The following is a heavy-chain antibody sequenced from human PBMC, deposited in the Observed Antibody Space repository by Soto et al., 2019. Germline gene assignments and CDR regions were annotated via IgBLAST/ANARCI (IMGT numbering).Heavy chain of an antibody. CDR3: AGSGSYFPYYGMDV. D-gene: IGHD3-10*01. Sequence: SETLSLTCTVSGGSISSSSYYWGWIRQPPGKGLEWIGSIYYSGSTYYNPSLKSRVTISVDTSKNQFSLKLSSVTAADTAVYYCAGSGSYFPYYGMDVWGQGTTVTVPS. CDR2: IYYSGST. CDR1: GGSISSSSYY. V-gene: IGHV4-39*01. J-gene: IGHJ6*02.